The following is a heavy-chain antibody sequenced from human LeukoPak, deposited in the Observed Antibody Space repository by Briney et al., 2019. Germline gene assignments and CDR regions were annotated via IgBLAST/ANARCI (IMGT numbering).Heavy chain of an antibody. Sequence: ASVKVSCKASGYXFTSYGISWVRQAPGQGHEWLGWISAYNGNTNYAQKLQGRVTMTTDTSTSTAYMELRSLRSDDTAVYYCARGTYYYDSSGYYYSGSYFDYWGQGTLVTVSS. CDR2: ISAYNGNT. D-gene: IGHD3-22*01. J-gene: IGHJ4*02. V-gene: IGHV1-18*01. CDR1: GYXFTSYG. CDR3: ARGTYYYDSSGYYYSGSYFDY.